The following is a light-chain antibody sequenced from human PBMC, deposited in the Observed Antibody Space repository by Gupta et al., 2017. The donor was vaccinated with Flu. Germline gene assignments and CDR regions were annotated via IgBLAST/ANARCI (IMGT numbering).Light chain of an antibody. Sequence: QSVVTQPPSVSAAPGQKVTISGSGSSSNIGNNYVFWYPHITATAPNLLIYDNNGRLSGIPARFSGSKSGTSATVSITGLQTGDEAVYYCGSSDSSWNVGVFGGGNNLTIL. J-gene: IGLJ3*02. CDR2: DNN. CDR3: GSSDSSWNVGV. CDR1: SSNIGNNY. V-gene: IGLV1-51*02.